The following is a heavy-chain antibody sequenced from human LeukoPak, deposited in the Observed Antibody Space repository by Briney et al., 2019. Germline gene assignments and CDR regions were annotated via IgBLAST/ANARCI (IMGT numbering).Heavy chain of an antibody. CDR3: ARDSVVAGINY. J-gene: IGHJ4*02. CDR1: GFTFSSHW. V-gene: IGHV3-30-3*01. Sequence: GGSLRLSCAASGFTFSSHWMHWVRQAPGKGLEWVAVISYDGSNKYYADSVKGRFTISRDNSKNTLYLQMNSLRAEDTAVYYCARDSVVAGINYWGQGPWSPSPQ. D-gene: IGHD6-19*01. CDR2: ISYDGSNK.